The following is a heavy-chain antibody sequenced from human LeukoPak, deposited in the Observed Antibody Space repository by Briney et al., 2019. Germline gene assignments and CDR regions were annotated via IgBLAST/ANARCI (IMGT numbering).Heavy chain of an antibody. J-gene: IGHJ5*02. D-gene: IGHD4-17*01. CDR1: GYTFTGYY. Sequence: GASVKVSCKASGYTFTGYYIHWVRQAPGQGLEWMGRINPNNGGTNYAQKFQGRVTMTRDMSMSTAYMELSSLRSEDTAVYYCARETRAIYDYGDYRFDPWGQGTLVTVSS. V-gene: IGHV1-2*06. CDR3: ARETRAIYDYGDYRFDP. CDR2: INPNNGGT.